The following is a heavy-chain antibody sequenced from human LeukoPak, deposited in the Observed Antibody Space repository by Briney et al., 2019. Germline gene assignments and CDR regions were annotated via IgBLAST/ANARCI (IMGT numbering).Heavy chain of an antibody. V-gene: IGHV3-66*01. CDR3: ARDVHEGYYYYYGMDV. Sequence: PGGSLRLSCAASGFTVSSNYMSWVRQAPGKGLEWVSVIYSGGSTYYADSVKGRFTISRDNSKNTLYLQVNSLRAEDTAVYYCARDVHEGYYYYYGMDVWGQGTTVTVSS. CDR2: IYSGGST. J-gene: IGHJ6*02. CDR1: GFTVSSNY.